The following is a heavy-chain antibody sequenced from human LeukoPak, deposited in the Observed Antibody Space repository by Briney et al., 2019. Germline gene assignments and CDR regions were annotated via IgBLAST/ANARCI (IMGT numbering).Heavy chain of an antibody. Sequence: GGSLRLSCAASGFIFSSYAMSWVRQAPGKGLEWVSAISGSGGSTYYADSVKGRFTISRDNSKNTLYLQMNSLRAEDTAVYYCAKRNYGSGSLPAWYFDLWGRGTLVTVSS. CDR1: GFIFSSYA. D-gene: IGHD3-10*01. CDR3: AKRNYGSGSLPAWYFDL. CDR2: ISGSGGST. V-gene: IGHV3-23*01. J-gene: IGHJ2*01.